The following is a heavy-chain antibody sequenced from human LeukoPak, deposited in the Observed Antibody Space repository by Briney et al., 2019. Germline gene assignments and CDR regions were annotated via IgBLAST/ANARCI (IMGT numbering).Heavy chain of an antibody. Sequence: GASVKVSCKASGGTFSSYAISWVRQATGQGLEWMGWMNPNSGNTGYAQKFQGRVTMTRNTSISTAYMELSSLRSEDTAVYYCASVVVAATPGAFDIWGQGTMVTVSS. CDR3: ASVVVAATPGAFDI. CDR1: GGTFSSYA. D-gene: IGHD2-15*01. J-gene: IGHJ3*02. V-gene: IGHV1-8*02. CDR2: MNPNSGNT.